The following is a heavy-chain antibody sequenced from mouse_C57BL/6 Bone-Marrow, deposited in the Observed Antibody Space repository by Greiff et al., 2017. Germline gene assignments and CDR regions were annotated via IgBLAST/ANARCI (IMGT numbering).Heavy chain of an antibody. Sequence: QVQLQQSGAELARPGASVKLSCKASGYTFTSYGISWVKQRTGQGLEWIGEIYPRSGNTYYNEKFKGKATLTADKSSSTAYMELRSLTSEDSAVYFCARSTVVAGTYWGQGTLVTVSA. D-gene: IGHD1-1*01. CDR1: GYTFTSYG. CDR2: IYPRSGNT. V-gene: IGHV1-81*01. CDR3: ARSTVVAGTY. J-gene: IGHJ3*01.